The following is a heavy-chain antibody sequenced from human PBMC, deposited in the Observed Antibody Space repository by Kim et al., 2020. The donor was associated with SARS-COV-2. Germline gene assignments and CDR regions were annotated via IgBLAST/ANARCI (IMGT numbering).Heavy chain of an antibody. CDR2: IHSRGTT. V-gene: IGHV4-39*01. Sequence: SETLSLTCTVSGGSVSGSDFYWGWIRQPPGKGLEWIGSIHSRGTTFYNPSLKSRVTISVDTPKDQISLKLTSVTAADTAVYFCARQDYGSSDQLYYFVYWGQGTLVTVSS. CDR1: GGSVSGSDFY. J-gene: IGHJ4*02. CDR3: ARQDYGSSDQLYYFVY. D-gene: IGHD3-22*01.